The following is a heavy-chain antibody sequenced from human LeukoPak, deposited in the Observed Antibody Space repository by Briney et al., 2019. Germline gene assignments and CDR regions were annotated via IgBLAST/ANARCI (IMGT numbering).Heavy chain of an antibody. CDR1: GFIFSDFS. Sequence: GGSLRLSCAASGFIFSDFSISWVRQAPGKGLEWVSCISSSSSDIYYADSVKGRFTVSRDNAENSLHLQMSSLRAEDTAVYYCATSPVYSYGHPYYFDYWGQGTLVTVSS. CDR3: ATSPVYSYGHPYYFDY. V-gene: IGHV3-21*01. D-gene: IGHD5-18*01. CDR2: ISSSSSDI. J-gene: IGHJ4*02.